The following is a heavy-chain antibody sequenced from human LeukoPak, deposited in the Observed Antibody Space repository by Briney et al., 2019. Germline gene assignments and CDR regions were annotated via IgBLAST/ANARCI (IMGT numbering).Heavy chain of an antibody. V-gene: IGHV1-2*02. CDR2: INPKDGYT. Sequence: ASVKVSCKASGYTFTDYIVHWVRQAPGQGLECMGWINPKDGYTRYSQKFQGRVTMTADASINTAYMELNRLRSDDTAVYFCMRDVHSWNDDYWGPGTLLTVSS. J-gene: IGHJ4*02. D-gene: IGHD1-1*01. CDR3: MRDVHSWNDDY. CDR1: GYTFTDYI.